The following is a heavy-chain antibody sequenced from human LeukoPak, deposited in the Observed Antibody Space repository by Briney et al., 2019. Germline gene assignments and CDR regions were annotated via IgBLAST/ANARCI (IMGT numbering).Heavy chain of an antibody. Sequence: GGSLRLSCTASGFIFRDFVVSWVRQAPGKGLEWVGFVRTKADGGTTEYAASVTGRFTISRDESKFIAHLQMDTLQIEDTAVYYCTRGFAADWGQGALVTVSS. CDR2: VRTKADGGTT. V-gene: IGHV3-49*04. J-gene: IGHJ4*02. CDR1: GFIFRDFV. D-gene: IGHD3-3*01. CDR3: TRGFAAD.